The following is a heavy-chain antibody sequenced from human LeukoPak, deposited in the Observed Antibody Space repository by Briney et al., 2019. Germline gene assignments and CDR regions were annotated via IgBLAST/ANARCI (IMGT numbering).Heavy chain of an antibody. V-gene: IGHV4-34*01. D-gene: IGHD5-18*01. CDR2: INHSGST. Sequence: SETLSLTCAVYGGSFSGYYWSWIRQPPGKGLEWIGEINHSGSTNYNPSLKSRVTISVDTSKNQFSLKLSSVTAADTAVYYCARVRARGYSYGFGIYYFDYWGQGTLVTVSS. CDR1: GGSFSGYY. CDR3: ARVRARGYSYGFGIYYFDY. J-gene: IGHJ4*02.